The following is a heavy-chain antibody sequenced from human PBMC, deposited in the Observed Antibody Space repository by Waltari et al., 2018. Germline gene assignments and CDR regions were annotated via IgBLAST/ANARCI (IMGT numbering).Heavy chain of an antibody. CDR1: GGTFSSSA. CDR3: ARALSLGGFQLSYGSRRDFDV. Sequence: QVQLVQSGAEVKEPGSSVKVSCKTDGGTFSSSAFNWVRQAPGQGLEWMGGIFPMITIADSAQRFQGRVTITADKSTSTVYMERRSLTSEDTAIYYCARALSLGGFQLSYGSRRDFDVWGQGTLVAVSS. D-gene: IGHD3-10*01. CDR2: IFPMITIA. V-gene: IGHV1-69*10. J-gene: IGHJ4*02.